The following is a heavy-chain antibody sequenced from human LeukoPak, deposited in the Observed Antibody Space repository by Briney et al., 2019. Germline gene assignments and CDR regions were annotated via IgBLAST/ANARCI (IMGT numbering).Heavy chain of an antibody. CDR1: GFTFSDYY. CDR3: ARGLRGYGRRDAFDI. D-gene: IGHD5-12*01. V-gene: IGHV3-11*01. J-gene: IGHJ3*02. Sequence: GGSLRLSCAASGFTFSDYYMSRIRQAPGKGLEWVSYISSSGSTIYYAASVKGRFTISRDNAKNSLYLQMNSLRAEDTAVYYCARGLRGYGRRDAFDIWGQGTMVTVSS. CDR2: ISSSGSTI.